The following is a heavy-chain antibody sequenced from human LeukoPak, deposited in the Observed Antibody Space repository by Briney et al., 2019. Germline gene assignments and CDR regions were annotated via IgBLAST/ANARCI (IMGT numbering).Heavy chain of an antibody. CDR1: GGTFSSYT. CDR3: ARDPVTVTTNNWFDP. J-gene: IGHJ5*02. CDR2: IIPILGIA. Sequence: SVKVSCKASGGTFSSYTISWVRQAPGQGLEWMGRIIPILGIANYAQKFLGRVTITADKSTSTAYMELSSLRSEDTAVYYCARDPVTVTTNNWFDPWGQGTLVTVSS. V-gene: IGHV1-69*04. D-gene: IGHD4-17*01.